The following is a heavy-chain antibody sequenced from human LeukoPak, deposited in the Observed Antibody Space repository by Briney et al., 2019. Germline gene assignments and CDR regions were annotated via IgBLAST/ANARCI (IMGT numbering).Heavy chain of an antibody. Sequence: KPSETLSLTCAVSGYSISSGYYWGWVRQPPGKGLEWFGDIYHSGSTYYNPSPKSRVTISADTSNNKYSPKLNPFPAADPPGLSFARRIGCSGSYYWYYWCQGAPVIVAS. V-gene: IGHV4-38-2*01. J-gene: IGHJ4*02. CDR2: IYHSGST. CDR3: ARRIGCSGSYYWYY. CDR1: GYSISSGYY. D-gene: IGHD2-8*01.